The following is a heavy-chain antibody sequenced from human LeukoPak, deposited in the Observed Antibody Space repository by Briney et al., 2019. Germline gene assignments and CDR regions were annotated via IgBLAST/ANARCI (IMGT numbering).Heavy chain of an antibody. V-gene: IGHV3-30-3*01. CDR1: GFPFSSYA. D-gene: IGHD3/OR15-3a*01. CDR2: MSYDGNNK. J-gene: IGHJ4*02. Sequence: PGRSLRLSCAASGFPFSSYAMNWVRQAPGKGLEWVAVMSYDGNNKYYADSVKGRFTISRDNSKNTLDLQMNSLRADDTAVYYCARDFWTGGGTYSYGPGAYWGQGTLVTVSS. CDR3: ARDFWTGGGTYSYGPGAY.